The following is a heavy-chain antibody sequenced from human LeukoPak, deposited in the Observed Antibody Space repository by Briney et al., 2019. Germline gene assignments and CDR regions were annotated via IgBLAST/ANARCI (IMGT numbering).Heavy chain of an antibody. D-gene: IGHD1-14*01. V-gene: IGHV4-34*01. CDR1: GGSFSGYY. Sequence: SETLSLTCAVYGGSFSGYYWSWIRQPPGKGLEWIGEINHSGSTNSNPSLQSRVTISVDTSKNQFSLKLNSVTAADTAVYYCARGLTGGRVGFAFDIWGHGTMVTVSS. CDR2: INHSGST. J-gene: IGHJ3*02. CDR3: ARGLTGGRVGFAFDI.